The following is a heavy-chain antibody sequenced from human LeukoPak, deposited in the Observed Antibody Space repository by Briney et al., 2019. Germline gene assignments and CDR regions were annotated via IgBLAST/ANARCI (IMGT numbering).Heavy chain of an antibody. CDR2: ISAYNGNT. Sequence: ASVKVSCKASGYTFTSYGISWVRQAPGQGLEWMGWISAYNGNTNYAQKLQGRVTMTTDTSTSTAYMELRSLRSDDTAVYYCASFSLGAAGTLNYYYYGMDVWGQGTTVTVSS. CDR1: GYTFTSYG. J-gene: IGHJ6*02. D-gene: IGHD6-13*01. V-gene: IGHV1-18*01. CDR3: ASFSLGAAGTLNYYYYGMDV.